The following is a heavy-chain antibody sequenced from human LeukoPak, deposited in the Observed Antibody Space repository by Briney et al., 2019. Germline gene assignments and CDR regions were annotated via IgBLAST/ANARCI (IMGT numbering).Heavy chain of an antibody. V-gene: IGHV3-21*01. Sequence: GGSLRLSCAASGFTFSSYSMTSVRQAPGQGLEWVSSISSSSSYIYYADSVKGRFTISRDNAKNSLYLQMDSLRAEDTAVYICARRIAAAGNNWFDPWGQGSLVTVSS. D-gene: IGHD6-13*01. CDR1: GFTFSSYS. CDR2: ISSSSSYI. CDR3: ARRIAAAGNNWFDP. J-gene: IGHJ5*02.